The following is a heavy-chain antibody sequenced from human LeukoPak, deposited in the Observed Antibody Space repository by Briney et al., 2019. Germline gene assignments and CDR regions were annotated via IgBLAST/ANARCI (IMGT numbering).Heavy chain of an antibody. CDR1: GFTSSNYA. CDR3: AKGGEYDFWSGYDGRYYFDF. V-gene: IGHV3-23*01. Sequence: GGSLRLSCAISGFTSSNYAMSWVRQAPGKGLEWVSSISGSGGNTYFADSVKGRFSISRDNPKYAVYLQMNSLRVEDTAVYYCAKGGEYDFWSGYDGRYYFDFWGQGTLVTVSS. D-gene: IGHD3-3*01. CDR2: ISGSGGNT. J-gene: IGHJ4*02.